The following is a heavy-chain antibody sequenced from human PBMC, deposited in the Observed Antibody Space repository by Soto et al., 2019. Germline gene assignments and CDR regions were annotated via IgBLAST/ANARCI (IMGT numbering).Heavy chain of an antibody. D-gene: IGHD3-10*01. CDR1: GGSISSYY. CDR2: IYYSGST. V-gene: IGHV4-59*01. J-gene: IGHJ4*02. Sequence: SETLSLTCTVSGGSISSYYWSWIRQPPGKGLEGIGHIYYSGSTNYNPSLKSRVTISVDTSKNQFSLKLSSVTAADTAVYYCARAAYYYGSGSQRYFDYWGQGTLVTVSS. CDR3: ARAAYYYGSGSQRYFDY.